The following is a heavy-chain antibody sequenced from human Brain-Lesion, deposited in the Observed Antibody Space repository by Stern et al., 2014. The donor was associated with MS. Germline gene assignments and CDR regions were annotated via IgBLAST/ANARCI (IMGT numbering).Heavy chain of an antibody. CDR3: ATLSPGAGGNYYRHFDY. J-gene: IGHJ4*02. Sequence: QVQLQQSGAEVKKPGASVKVSCKVSGYTLNELSMHWVRQAPRKGLEWMGGFDTEDGETIYAQKFQGRVTMTEDTSTDTAYMELSSLRSEDTAVYYCATLSPGAGGNYYRHFDYWGQGTLVTVSS. V-gene: IGHV1-24*01. CDR2: FDTEDGET. D-gene: IGHD1-26*01. CDR1: GYTLNELS.